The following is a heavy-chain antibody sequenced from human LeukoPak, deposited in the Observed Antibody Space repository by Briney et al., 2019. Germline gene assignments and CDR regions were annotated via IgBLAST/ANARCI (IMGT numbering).Heavy chain of an antibody. CDR3: ARSRIRIVVVPAAVNWFDP. CDR2: INPNSGGT. CDR1: GYTFTGYY. J-gene: IGHJ5*02. Sequence: ASVKVSCTASGYTFTGYYMHWVRQAPGQGLEWMGWINPNSGGTNYAQKFQGRVTITRDTSVSTAYMELSRLRSDDTAVYYCARSRIRIVVVPAAVNWFDPWGQGTLVTVSS. D-gene: IGHD2-2*01. V-gene: IGHV1-2*02.